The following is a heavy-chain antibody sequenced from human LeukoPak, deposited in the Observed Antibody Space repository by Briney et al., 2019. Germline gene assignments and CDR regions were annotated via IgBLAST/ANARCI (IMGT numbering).Heavy chain of an antibody. Sequence: GGSLRLSCAASGFTFSSYSMNWVRQAPGKGLEWVSSISSCSSYIYYADSVKGRFTISRDNAKNSLYLQMNSLRAEDTAVYYCARPPGVGELTFDYWGQGTLVTVSS. CDR2: ISSCSSYI. CDR1: GFTFSSYS. J-gene: IGHJ4*02. D-gene: IGHD3-10*01. V-gene: IGHV3-21*01. CDR3: ARPPGVGELTFDY.